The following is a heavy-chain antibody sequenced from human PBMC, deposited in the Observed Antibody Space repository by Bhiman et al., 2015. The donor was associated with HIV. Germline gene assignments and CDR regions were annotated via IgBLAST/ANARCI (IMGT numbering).Heavy chain of an antibody. V-gene: IGHV3-20*04. D-gene: IGHD1-26*01. CDR2: INWNGGST. J-gene: IGHJ3*02. Sequence: EVQLVESGGGLVKPGGSLRLSCAASGFTFSNAWMSWVRQAPGKGLEWVSGINWNGGSTGYADSVKGRCTISRDNGKNSLYLQMNSLRAEDTALYYCARRDSGSLSFDMWGQGTMVTVSS. CDR3: ARRDSGSLSFDM. CDR1: GFTFSNAW.